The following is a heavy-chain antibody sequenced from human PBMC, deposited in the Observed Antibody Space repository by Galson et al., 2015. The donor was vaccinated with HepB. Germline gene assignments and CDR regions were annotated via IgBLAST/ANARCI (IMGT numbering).Heavy chain of an antibody. CDR2: TYYRSKWYN. CDR3: ARDEGLPGVVFDI. CDR1: GDSVSSNSAA. V-gene: IGHV6-1*01. Sequence: CAISGDSVSSNSAAWNWIRQSPSRGREWLGRTYYRSKWYNDYAVSVKSRITINPDTSKNQFSLQPNSVTPEDTAVYYCARDEGLPGVVFDIWGQGTMVTVSS. D-gene: IGHD2-15*01. J-gene: IGHJ3*02.